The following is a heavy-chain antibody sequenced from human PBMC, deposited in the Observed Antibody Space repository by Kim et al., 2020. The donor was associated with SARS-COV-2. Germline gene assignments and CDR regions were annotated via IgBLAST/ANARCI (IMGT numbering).Heavy chain of an antibody. V-gene: IGHV1-24*01. CDR2: FDPEDCET. CDR3: ATSPVVVPAAATAEYFQH. CDR1: GYTLTELS. J-gene: IGHJ1*01. Sequence: ASVKVSCKVSGYTLTELSMHWVRQAPGKGLEWMGGFDPEDCETIYAQKFQGRVTMTEDTSTDTAYMELSSLRSEDTAVYYCATSPVVVPAAATAEYFQHWGQGTLVTVSS. D-gene: IGHD2-2*01.